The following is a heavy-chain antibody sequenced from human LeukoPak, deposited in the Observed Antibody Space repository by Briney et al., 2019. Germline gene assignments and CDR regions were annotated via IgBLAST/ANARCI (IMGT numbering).Heavy chain of an antibody. CDR1: GGSISSSRYY. CDR3: ARPIWAQGHFDY. J-gene: IGHJ4*02. Sequence: SETLSLTCTVSGGSISSSRYYWGWIRQPPGKGLEWIGSIYYSGSTYYNPSLKSRVTISVDTSKNQFSLKLSSVTAADTAVCYCARPIWAQGHFDYWGQGTLVTVSS. CDR2: IYYSGST. D-gene: IGHD3-16*01. V-gene: IGHV4-39*01.